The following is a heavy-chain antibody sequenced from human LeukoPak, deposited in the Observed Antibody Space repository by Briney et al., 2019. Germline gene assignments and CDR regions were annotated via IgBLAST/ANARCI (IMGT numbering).Heavy chain of an antibody. V-gene: IGHV3-64D*06. Sequence: PGGSLRLSCSASGFIFSTYAMHWVRQAPGKGLEYVSAISSNGDRTYYADAVKGRFTISRDNSKNTVYLQMSSLRAEDTAVYYCAKLYYYGSGSYDRWGQGTTVTVSS. CDR2: ISSNGDRT. CDR3: AKLYYYGSGSYDR. D-gene: IGHD3-10*01. J-gene: IGHJ6*02. CDR1: GFIFSTYA.